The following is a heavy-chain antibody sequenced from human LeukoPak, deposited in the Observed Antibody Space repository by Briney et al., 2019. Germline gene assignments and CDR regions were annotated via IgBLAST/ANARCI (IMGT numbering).Heavy chain of an antibody. Sequence: ASVKVSCKASGYTFTSYAMHWVRQAPGQRLEWMGWINAGNGNTKYSQKFQGRVTITRDTSASTAYMELSSLRSEDTAVYYCARVGDYYDTLSLYYGMDVWGQGTTVTVSS. J-gene: IGHJ6*02. D-gene: IGHD3-22*01. CDR3: ARVGDYYDTLSLYYGMDV. V-gene: IGHV1-3*01. CDR2: INAGNGNT. CDR1: GYTFTSYA.